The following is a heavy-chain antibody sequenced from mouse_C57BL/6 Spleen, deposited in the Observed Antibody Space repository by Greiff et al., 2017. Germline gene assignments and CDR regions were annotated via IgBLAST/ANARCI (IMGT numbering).Heavy chain of an antibody. CDR2: INPNNGGT. Sequence: EVQLQQSGPELVKPGASVKISCKASGYTFTDYYMNWVKQSHGKSLEWIGDINPNNGGTSYNQKFKGKATLTVDKSSSTAYMELRSLTSEDSAVYYCARRDLYYGSGYAMDYWGQGTSVTVSS. J-gene: IGHJ4*01. D-gene: IGHD1-1*01. V-gene: IGHV1-26*01. CDR1: GYTFTDYY. CDR3: ARRDLYYGSGYAMDY.